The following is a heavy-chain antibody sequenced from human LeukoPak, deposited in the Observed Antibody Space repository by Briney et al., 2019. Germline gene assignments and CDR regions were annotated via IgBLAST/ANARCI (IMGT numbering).Heavy chain of an antibody. V-gene: IGHV3-74*01. Sequence: GGSLRLSCAASGFTFSNDWMHWVRPPPGKGLVWVSRINTDGSTTTYADSVKGRFTISRDNAKNTLYLQMNSLRVEDTAVYYCARGRGGSYHYWGQGTLVTVS. CDR1: GFTFSNDW. CDR2: INTDGSTT. J-gene: IGHJ4*02. D-gene: IGHD2-15*01. CDR3: ARGRGGSYHY.